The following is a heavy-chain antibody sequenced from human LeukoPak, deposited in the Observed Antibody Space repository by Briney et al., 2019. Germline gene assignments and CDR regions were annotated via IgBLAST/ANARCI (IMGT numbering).Heavy chain of an antibody. D-gene: IGHD3-10*01. CDR3: ARLNYYASGEEDY. J-gene: IGHJ4*02. CDR1: GFTFSSDW. Sequence: GGSLRLSCEASGFTFSSDWMSWVRQAPGKGLEWVANINQDGSEKYYVDSVKGRFTISRDNAKSSLYLQMNRLRAEDTAVYYCARLNYYASGEEDYWGQGTLVTVSS. V-gene: IGHV3-7*01. CDR2: INQDGSEK.